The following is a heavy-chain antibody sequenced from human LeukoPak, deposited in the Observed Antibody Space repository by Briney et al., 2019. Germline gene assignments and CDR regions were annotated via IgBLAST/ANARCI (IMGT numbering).Heavy chain of an antibody. V-gene: IGHV3-15*01. CDR2: IKSKTDGGTT. D-gene: IGHD3-10*01. Sequence: GGSLRLSCAASGFTFSNAWMSWVRQAPGKGLEWVGRIKSKTDGGTTDYAAPVKGRFTISRDDSKSTLYLQMNSLKTEDTAVYYCTTDKEWFGESPFDYWGQGTLVTVSS. CDR1: GFTFSNAW. J-gene: IGHJ4*02. CDR3: TTDKEWFGESPFDY.